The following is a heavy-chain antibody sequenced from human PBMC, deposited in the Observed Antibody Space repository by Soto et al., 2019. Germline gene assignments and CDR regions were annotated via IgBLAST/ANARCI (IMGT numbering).Heavy chain of an antibody. D-gene: IGHD6-19*01. Sequence: SVKVSCKASGGTFSSYAISWLRQAPGQGLEWMGGIIPIFGTANYAQKFQGRVTITADESTSTAYMELSSLRSEDTAVYYCAREGIAVAGSGDGMDVWGQGTTVTVSS. CDR2: IIPIFGTA. J-gene: IGHJ6*02. V-gene: IGHV1-69*13. CDR1: GGTFSSYA. CDR3: AREGIAVAGSGDGMDV.